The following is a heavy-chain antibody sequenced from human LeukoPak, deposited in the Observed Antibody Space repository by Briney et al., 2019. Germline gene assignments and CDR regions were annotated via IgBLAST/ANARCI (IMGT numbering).Heavy chain of an antibody. CDR2: IRYDGSNK. Sequence: GGSLRLSCAASGFTFSSYGMHWVRQAPGKGLEWVAFIRYDGSNKYYADSVKGRFTISRDNSMNTLYLQMNSLRAEDTAVYYCAKDHSGSYYKPNYFDYWGQGTLVTVSS. J-gene: IGHJ4*02. CDR1: GFTFSSYG. V-gene: IGHV3-30*02. D-gene: IGHD1-26*01. CDR3: AKDHSGSYYKPNYFDY.